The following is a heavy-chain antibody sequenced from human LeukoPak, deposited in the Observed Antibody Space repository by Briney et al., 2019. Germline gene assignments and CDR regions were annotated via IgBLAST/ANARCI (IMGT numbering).Heavy chain of an antibody. Sequence: SGTLSLTCNVSGGSIPNYYWGWIRQPPGKGLEWIGYIFNSGSTYYNPSLKSRVTILVDTSKNQFSLKLSSVTAADTAVYYCARGPYSYDSSGAFDIWGQGTMVTVSS. CDR1: GGSIPNYY. CDR2: IFNSGST. V-gene: IGHV4-59*12. J-gene: IGHJ3*02. CDR3: ARGPYSYDSSGAFDI. D-gene: IGHD3-22*01.